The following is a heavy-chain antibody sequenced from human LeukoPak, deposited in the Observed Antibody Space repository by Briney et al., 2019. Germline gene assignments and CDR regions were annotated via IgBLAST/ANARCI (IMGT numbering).Heavy chain of an antibody. D-gene: IGHD3-9*01. CDR2: ISSGGTTI. CDR3: ARDLVPYVAPEYFDH. CDR1: GFTFSNFA. V-gene: IGHV3-48*03. Sequence: GGSLRLSCEASGFTFSNFAMTWVRQAPGKGLEWISFISSGGTTISYAESVRGRFTISRDNARNSLFLQMNSLRVEDTAVYYCARDLVPYVAPEYFDHWGQGTLVTVSS. J-gene: IGHJ4*02.